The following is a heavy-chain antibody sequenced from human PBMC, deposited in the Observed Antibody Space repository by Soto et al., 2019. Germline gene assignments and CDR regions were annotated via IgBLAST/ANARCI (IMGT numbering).Heavy chain of an antibody. V-gene: IGHV3-23*01. CDR2: ISGSGGST. D-gene: IGHD2-8*01. Sequence: LRLSCAASGFTFSSYAMSWVRQAPGKGLEWVSAISGSGGSTYYADSVKGRFTISRDNSKNTLYLQMNSLRAEDTAVYYCAKVDIVLMVYASRGPFDYWGQGTLVTVSS. CDR3: AKVDIVLMVYASRGPFDY. J-gene: IGHJ4*02. CDR1: GFTFSSYA.